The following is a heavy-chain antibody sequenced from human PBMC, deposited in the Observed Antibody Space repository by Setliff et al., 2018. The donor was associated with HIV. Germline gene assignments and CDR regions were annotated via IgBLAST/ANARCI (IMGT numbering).Heavy chain of an antibody. CDR1: GYTFRGYG. CDR3: ARDGSKADYGDYQGYWYFDL. Sequence: ASVKVSCKASGYTFRGYGISWVRQAPGQGLEWMGWISTYNGNTNYAQKVQGRVTMTTDTSTSTAYMELRSLRSDDTAMYCCARDGSKADYGDYQGYWYFDLWGRGTLVT. D-gene: IGHD4-17*01. V-gene: IGHV1-18*01. CDR2: ISTYNGNT. J-gene: IGHJ2*01.